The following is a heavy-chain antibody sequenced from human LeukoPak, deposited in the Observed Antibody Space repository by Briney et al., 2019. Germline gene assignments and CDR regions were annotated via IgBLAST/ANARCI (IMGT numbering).Heavy chain of an antibody. D-gene: IGHD1-14*01. CDR2: IYPADSDT. V-gene: IGHV5-51*01. Sequence: GESLQISCKRSGYSFTSYWIGWVRQLPGKGLEWMGIIYPADSDTKYSPSFQGHVTISADKSISTAYLQWRSLNAADTARYYCARPNRGALLDYWGQGTLVTVSS. CDR3: ARPNRGALLDY. CDR1: GYSFTSYW. J-gene: IGHJ4*02.